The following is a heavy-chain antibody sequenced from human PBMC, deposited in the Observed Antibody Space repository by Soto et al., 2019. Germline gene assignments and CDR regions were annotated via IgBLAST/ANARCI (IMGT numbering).Heavy chain of an antibody. CDR2: IKPDNGNT. J-gene: IGHJ5*02. V-gene: IGHV1-3*01. D-gene: IGHD2-15*01. Sequence: QVQLVQSGAEVKKPGASETISCKGSGYTFTRYTMNWVRQAPGQRLEWMGWIKPDNGNTKSSQKFQDRVIITRDTSASTAYMDLSSLRSEDTAVYYCARGIATGQLDPWGQGTLVTVSS. CDR3: ARGIATGQLDP. CDR1: GYTFTRYT.